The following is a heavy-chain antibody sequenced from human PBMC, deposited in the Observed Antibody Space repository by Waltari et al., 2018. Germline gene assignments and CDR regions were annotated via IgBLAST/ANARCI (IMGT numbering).Heavy chain of an antibody. CDR2: IRSTPYGATT. Sequence: EVQLVESGGGLVQPGRSLRLSCRASGFIFGDYPIIWVRQAPGEGLEWVGFIRSTPYGATTQYGASVRGRFSISRDDAESVAHLQMNSLKSEDTAVYFCARATVGTVMPFVFDLWGQGTMVNVSS. D-gene: IGHD3-16*01. CDR3: ARATVGTVMPFVFDL. J-gene: IGHJ3*01. CDR1: GFIFGDYP. V-gene: IGHV3-49*04.